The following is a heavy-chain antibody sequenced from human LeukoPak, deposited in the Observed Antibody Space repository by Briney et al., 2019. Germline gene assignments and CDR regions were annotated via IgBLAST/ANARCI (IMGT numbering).Heavy chain of an antibody. J-gene: IGHJ4*02. CDR2: ISYDGYDK. D-gene: IGHD2-21*01. Sequence: GGSLRLSCAASGFTFNDYAMYWVRQAPGKGLEWVTLISYDGYDKSYADSVRGRFTISRDNSRDTLYLQMGSLRSEDTAVYYCARDFFPIVDSTWYEIGYWGQGTLVTVSS. CDR1: GFTFNDYA. V-gene: IGHV3-30-3*01. CDR3: ARDFFPIVDSTWYEIGY.